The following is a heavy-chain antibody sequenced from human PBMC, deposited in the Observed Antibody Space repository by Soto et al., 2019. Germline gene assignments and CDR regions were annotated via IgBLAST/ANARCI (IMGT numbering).Heavy chain of an antibody. Sequence: ASVKVSSKASGHSFTNYGISWVRQAPGQGLEWMGWISGYNGNTNYVQKLQGRVTMTTDTSTSTAYTELRSLRSDATAVYYCARPRFNDYGDYVRLGLYVDVWGQGTTVTVSS. V-gene: IGHV1-18*01. CDR3: ARPRFNDYGDYVRLGLYVDV. CDR2: ISGYNGNT. D-gene: IGHD4-17*01. CDR1: GHSFTNYG. J-gene: IGHJ6*02.